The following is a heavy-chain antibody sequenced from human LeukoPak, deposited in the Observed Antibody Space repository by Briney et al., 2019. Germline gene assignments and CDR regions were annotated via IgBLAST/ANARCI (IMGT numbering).Heavy chain of an antibody. V-gene: IGHV1-2*02. CDR1: GYTFTGYY. D-gene: IGHD5-12*01. CDR2: INPNSGGT. CDR3: ARDVVGGYSGYDYGAFDI. Sequence: GASVKVSCKASGYTFTGYYMHWVRQAPGQGLEWMGWINPNSGGTNYAQKFQGRVTMTRDTSISTAYMELSRLRSDDTAVYYCARDVVGGYSGYDYGAFDIWGQGTMVTVSS. J-gene: IGHJ3*02.